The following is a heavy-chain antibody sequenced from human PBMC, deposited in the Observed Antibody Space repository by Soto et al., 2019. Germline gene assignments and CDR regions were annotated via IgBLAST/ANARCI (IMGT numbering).Heavy chain of an antibody. D-gene: IGHD3-10*01. CDR3: ARRVGRFNC. CDR1: GFTFNDFE. Sequence: EVQLLESGGGLVQPGGSLRLSCGVSGFTFNDFEMNWVRQAPGKGPEWLAYIDGSGATKKYADSVRGRFTISRGNPNNSLFLQLSSLSAAGPAIYYCARRVGRFNCWGQGTLVSVSS. V-gene: IGHV3-48*03. CDR2: IDGSGATK. J-gene: IGHJ4*02.